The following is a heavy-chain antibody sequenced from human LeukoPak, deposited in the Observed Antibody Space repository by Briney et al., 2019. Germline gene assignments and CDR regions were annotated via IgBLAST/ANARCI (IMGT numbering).Heavy chain of an antibody. Sequence: PSETLSLTCTVSGYSISSGYYWGWIRQPPGKGLEWIGYIYYSGSTYYNPSLKSRVTISVDTSKNQFSLKLSSVTAADTAVYYCARGNFGSSSEQYYFDYWGQGTLVTVSS. J-gene: IGHJ4*02. CDR1: GYSISSGYY. CDR2: IYYSGST. CDR3: ARGNFGSSSEQYYFDY. D-gene: IGHD6-6*01. V-gene: IGHV4-38-2*02.